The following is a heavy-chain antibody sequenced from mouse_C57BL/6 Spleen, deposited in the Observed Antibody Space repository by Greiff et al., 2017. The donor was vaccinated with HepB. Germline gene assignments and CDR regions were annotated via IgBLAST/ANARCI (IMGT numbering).Heavy chain of an antibody. CDR3: ARELLRYGWRDFDY. J-gene: IGHJ2*01. CDR2: INPSSGYT. Sequence: QVQLKQSGAELAKPGASVKLSCKASGCTFTSYWMHWVKQRPGQGLEWIGYINPSSGYTKYNQKFKDKATLTADKSSSTAYMQLSSLTYEDSAVYYCARELLRYGWRDFDYWGQGTTLTVSS. CDR1: GCTFTSYW. V-gene: IGHV1-7*01. D-gene: IGHD1-1*01.